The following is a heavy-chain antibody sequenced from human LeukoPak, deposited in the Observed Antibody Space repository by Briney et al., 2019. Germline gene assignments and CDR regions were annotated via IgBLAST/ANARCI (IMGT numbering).Heavy chain of an antibody. D-gene: IGHD1-26*01. CDR3: ARENIVGATPPSYFDY. CDR1: GFTVSSNY. J-gene: IGHJ4*02. CDR2: IYSGGST. V-gene: IGHV3-66*01. Sequence: GGSLRLSCAASGFTVSSNYMSWVRQAPGKGLERVSVIYSGGSTYYADSVKGRFTISRDNSKNTLYLQMNSLRAEDTAVYYCARENIVGATPPSYFDYWGQGTLVTVSS.